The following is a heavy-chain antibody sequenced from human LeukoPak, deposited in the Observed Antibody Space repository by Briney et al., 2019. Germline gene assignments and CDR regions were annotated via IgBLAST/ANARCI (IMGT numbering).Heavy chain of an antibody. J-gene: IGHJ4*02. CDR1: GFTVSSNY. Sequence: GGSRRLSCAASGFTVSSNYMSWVRQAPGKGLEWVSVIYSGGSTYYADSVKGRFTISRDNSKNTLYLQMNSLRAEDTAVYYCARSLGPGALDYWGQGTLVTVSS. D-gene: IGHD3-10*01. V-gene: IGHV3-53*01. CDR3: ARSLGPGALDY. CDR2: IYSGGST.